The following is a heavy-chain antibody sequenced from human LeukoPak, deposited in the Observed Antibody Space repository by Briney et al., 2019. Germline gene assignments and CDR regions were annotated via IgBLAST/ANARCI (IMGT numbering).Heavy chain of an antibody. CDR1: GFTFDDYA. J-gene: IGHJ6*02. CDR2: ISWNSGSI. D-gene: IGHD3-10*01. V-gene: IGHV3-9*01. CDR3: AKGVAPPHEVHYGGGMDV. Sequence: GGSLRLSCAAPGFTFDDYAMHWVRQAPGKGLEWVSGISWNSGSIGYADSVKGRFTISRDNAKNSLYLQMNSLRAEDTALYYCAKGVAPPHEVHYGGGMDVWGQGTTVTVSS.